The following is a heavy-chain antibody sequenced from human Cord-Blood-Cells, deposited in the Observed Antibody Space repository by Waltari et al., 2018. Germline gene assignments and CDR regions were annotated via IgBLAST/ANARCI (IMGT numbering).Heavy chain of an antibody. CDR3: ARALRSSSSWYGWFDP. Sequence: QVQLQQWGAGLLKPSETLSLTCAVYGGSFSGYYWSWIRQPPGKGLEWIGEINHIGSTNYNPSLKSRVTISVDTSKNQFSLKLSSVTAADTAVYYCARALRSSSSWYGWFDPWGQGTLVTVSS. V-gene: IGHV4-34*01. CDR2: INHIGST. CDR1: GGSFSGYY. D-gene: IGHD6-13*01. J-gene: IGHJ5*02.